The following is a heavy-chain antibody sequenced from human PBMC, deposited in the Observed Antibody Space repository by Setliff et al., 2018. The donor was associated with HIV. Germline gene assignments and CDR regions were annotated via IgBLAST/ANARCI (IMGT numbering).Heavy chain of an antibody. CDR3: ARVPGRDYYDTSGDFDY. D-gene: IGHD3-22*01. CDR1: GVPTSASTYY. CDR2: ISYSGKT. V-gene: IGHV4-39*07. J-gene: IGHJ4*02. Sequence: KTSETLSLTCTVSGVPTSASTYYWGWIRQPPGKGLDWIGYISYSGKTYYNPSLKSRATISEDTSRNQFSLRLSSVTAADTAVYYCARVPGRDYYDTSGDFDYWGLGTLVTVSS.